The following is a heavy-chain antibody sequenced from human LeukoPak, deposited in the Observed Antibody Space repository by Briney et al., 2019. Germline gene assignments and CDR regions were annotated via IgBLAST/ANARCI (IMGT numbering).Heavy chain of an antibody. J-gene: IGHJ4*02. CDR1: GYTFTSYG. CDR2: SSPYNGGT. Sequence: ASVKVSCKASGYTFTSYGINWVRQAPGQRPEWMGWSSPYNGGTRYAQKFRGRVTMTTDTSTTTAYMELTSLESDDSAVYDCAREWRDCDGGCVTGHFDFWGQGTRVTVSS. CDR3: AREWRDCDGGCVTGHFDF. D-gene: IGHD2-21*01. V-gene: IGHV1-18*01.